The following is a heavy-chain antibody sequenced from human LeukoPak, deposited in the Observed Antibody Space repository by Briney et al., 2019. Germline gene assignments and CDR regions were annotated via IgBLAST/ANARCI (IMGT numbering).Heavy chain of an antibody. CDR3: ARGSISLDAFDI. D-gene: IGHD2/OR15-2a*01. CDR1: GYTFTSYG. CDR2: IGPYNGNT. Sequence: ASVKVSCKASGYTFTSYGVSWVRQAPGQGLEWMGWIGPYNGNTNYAQKFQGRVTMTRDTSTNTAYMELRSLISDDTAVYYCARGSISLDAFDIWGQGTMVTVSS. V-gene: IGHV1-18*01. J-gene: IGHJ3*02.